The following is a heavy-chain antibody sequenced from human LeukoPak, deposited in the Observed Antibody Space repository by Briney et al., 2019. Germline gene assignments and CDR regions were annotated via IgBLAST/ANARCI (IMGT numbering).Heavy chain of an antibody. Sequence: SETLSLTCTASGGSISSAAYYWAWVRQPPAKGLDWIGSIYYTGTTYYSPSLQTRATLSFDTSKNQFSLKLTSVTATDTDVYFCARRSIAAGNNWFDPWGQGTLVTVSS. J-gene: IGHJ5*02. CDR3: ARRSIAAGNNWFDP. V-gene: IGHV4-39*01. CDR2: IYYTGTT. D-gene: IGHD6-13*01. CDR1: GGSISSAAYY.